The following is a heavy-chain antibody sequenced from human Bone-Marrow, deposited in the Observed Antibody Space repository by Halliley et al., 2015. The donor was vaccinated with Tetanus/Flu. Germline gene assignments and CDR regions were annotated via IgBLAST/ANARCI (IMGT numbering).Heavy chain of an antibody. D-gene: IGHD3-3*01. Sequence: SLRLSCAASGFTFHDYAMHWVRQVPGKGLEWVSGISWNSANSDYADSVKGRFTISRDNAKNSLYLQMDSLGPEDTALYYCAKDIGVGGVYISYYYGMDVWGQGTTVTVSS. CDR2: ISWNSANS. J-gene: IGHJ6*02. CDR1: GFTFHDYA. CDR3: AKDIGVGGVYISYYYGMDV. V-gene: IGHV3-9*01.